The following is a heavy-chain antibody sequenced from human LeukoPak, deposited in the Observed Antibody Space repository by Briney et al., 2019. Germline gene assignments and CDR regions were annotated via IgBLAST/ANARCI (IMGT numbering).Heavy chain of an antibody. CDR1: GDTLSSNTAA. D-gene: IGHD6-6*01. Sequence: SQTLSLTCAISGDTLSSNTAAWNWIRQSPSRGLEWQGRTYYRSKWNTDYAASVQNRITINPDTSTNQFSLQLKSATPEDTAVYYCSRQRSTSTYYFGLDVWGQGTTVTVFS. V-gene: IGHV6-1*01. J-gene: IGHJ6*02. CDR3: SRQRSTSTYYFGLDV. CDR2: TYYRSKWNT.